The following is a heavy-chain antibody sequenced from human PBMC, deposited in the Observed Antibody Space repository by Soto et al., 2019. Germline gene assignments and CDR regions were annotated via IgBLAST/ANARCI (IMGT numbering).Heavy chain of an antibody. CDR1: GYTFTSYY. J-gene: IGHJ3*02. CDR2: INPSGGST. D-gene: IGHD2-15*01. CDR3: ATLSLVAATLGAFDI. V-gene: IGHV1-46*03. Sequence: QVQLVQSGAEVKKPGASVKVSCKASGYTFTSYYMHWVRQAPGQGLEWMGIINPSGGSTSYAQKFQGRVTMTRDTSTSTVYMELSSLRSEDTAVYYCATLSLVAATLGAFDIWGQGTMVTVSS.